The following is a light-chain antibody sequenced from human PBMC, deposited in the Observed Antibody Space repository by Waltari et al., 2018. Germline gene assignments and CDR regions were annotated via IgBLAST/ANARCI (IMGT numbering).Light chain of an antibody. V-gene: IGLV2-14*03. J-gene: IGLJ2*01. CDR3: SSYTSSSALVV. Sequence: QSALTQPASVSGSPGQSITISCTGTSSDVGGYNYVSWYQQHPGKAPKLMIYDVSNRPSGVSKRFSGSKSGNTASLTISGLQAEDEADYDCSSYTSSSALVVFGGGTKLTVL. CDR1: SSDVGGYNY. CDR2: DVS.